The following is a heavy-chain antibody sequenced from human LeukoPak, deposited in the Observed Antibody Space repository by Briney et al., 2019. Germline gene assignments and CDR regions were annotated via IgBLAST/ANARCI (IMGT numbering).Heavy chain of an antibody. CDR3: ARDDYYDSSGMNYYGMDV. J-gene: IGHJ6*02. Sequence: GGSLRLSCAASGFTVSTNYMSWVRQAPGKGLEWVSVIYSGGSTYYADSVKGRFTISRDNSKNTLYLQMNSLRAEDTAVYYCARDDYYDSSGMNYYGMDVWGQGTTVTVSS. CDR1: GFTVSTNY. D-gene: IGHD3-22*01. CDR2: IYSGGST. V-gene: IGHV3-66*01.